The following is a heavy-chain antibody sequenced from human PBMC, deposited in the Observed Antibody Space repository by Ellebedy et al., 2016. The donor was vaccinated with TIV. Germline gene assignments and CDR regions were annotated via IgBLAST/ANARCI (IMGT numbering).Heavy chain of an antibody. J-gene: IGHJ6*02. V-gene: IGHV4-39*07. CDR2: VHYSGST. CDR1: GGAVGSSTYY. CDR3: VRGLGYCTNSVCRMDV. D-gene: IGHD2-8*01. Sequence: MPGGSLRLSCSVSGGAVGSSTYYWGWVRQPPGKGLEWLGSVHYSGSTYYNPSPESRVTISADTSKNQLSLNLSSVTAADTAVYYCVRGLGYCTNSVCRMDVWGQGTTVTVSS.